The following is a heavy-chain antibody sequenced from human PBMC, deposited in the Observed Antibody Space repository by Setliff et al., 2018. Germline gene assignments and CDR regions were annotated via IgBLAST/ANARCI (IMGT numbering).Heavy chain of an antibody. D-gene: IGHD3-22*01. V-gene: IGHV4-59*11. J-gene: IGHJ1*01. CDR2: IYYSGST. Sequence: SETLSLTCTVSGGSISSHYWSWIRQPPGKGLEWIGYIYYSGSTNYNPSLKSRVTISVDTSKNQFSLKLSSVTAADTAVYYCARYYYDSSGYPKYFQHWGQGTLVTVSS. CDR3: ARYYYDSSGYPKYFQH. CDR1: GGSISSHY.